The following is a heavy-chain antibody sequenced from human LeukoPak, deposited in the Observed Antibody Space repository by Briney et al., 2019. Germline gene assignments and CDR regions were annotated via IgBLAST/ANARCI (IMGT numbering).Heavy chain of an antibody. Sequence: SETLSLTCTVSGGSVSSNSYYWAWIRQPPGKGLDWIGTIYYSGVTYYHPSLKSRVTISVDTSKNQFSHNLNSVTAADTAIYYCARQEGRTTGWYVHWGQGTLVTVSS. D-gene: IGHD6-19*01. CDR1: GGSVSSNSYY. V-gene: IGHV4-39*01. J-gene: IGHJ4*02. CDR3: ARQEGRTTGWYVH. CDR2: IYYSGVT.